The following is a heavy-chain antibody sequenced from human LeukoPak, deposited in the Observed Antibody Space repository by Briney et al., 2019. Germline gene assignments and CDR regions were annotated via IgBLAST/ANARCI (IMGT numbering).Heavy chain of an antibody. D-gene: IGHD3-3*01. J-gene: IGHJ6*03. Sequence: SETLSLTCTVSGGSISSYYWSWIRQPPGKGLEWIGYIYYSGSTNYNPSLKSRVTISVDTSKYQFSLKLSSVTAADTAVYYCARGSRPANYDFWSGYWYYMDVWGKGTTVTVSS. V-gene: IGHV4-59*01. CDR3: ARGSRPANYDFWSGYWYYMDV. CDR1: GGSISSYY. CDR2: IYYSGST.